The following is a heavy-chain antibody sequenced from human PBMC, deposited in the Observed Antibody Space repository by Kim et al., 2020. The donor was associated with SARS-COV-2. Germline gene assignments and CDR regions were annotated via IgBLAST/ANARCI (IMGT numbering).Heavy chain of an antibody. CDR1: GYTLIELS. D-gene: IGHD3-10*01. J-gene: IGHJ5*02. Sequence: ASVKVSCKVSGYTLIELSMHWARQAPGKGLEWMGGFDPEDGETIYAQKFQGRVTMTEDTSTDTAYMELSSLRSEDTAVYYCATGGAGSGSYYSPNWFDPWGQGTLVTVSS. CDR3: ATGGAGSGSYYSPNWFDP. V-gene: IGHV1-24*01. CDR2: FDPEDGET.